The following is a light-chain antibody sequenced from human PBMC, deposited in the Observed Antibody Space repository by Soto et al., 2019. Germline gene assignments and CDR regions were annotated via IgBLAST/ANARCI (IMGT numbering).Light chain of an antibody. J-gene: IGKJ1*01. Sequence: EFMLTQSPGTLALSPGERATLSYRASQSVTSNYLSWYQQKPGQAPRLLIYGASSRATGIPDRFSGIGSGTDFTLTISRLEPEDFAVYYRQQYGSSPGTFGQGTKVDIK. CDR2: GAS. V-gene: IGKV3-20*01. CDR1: QSVTSNY. CDR3: QQYGSSPGT.